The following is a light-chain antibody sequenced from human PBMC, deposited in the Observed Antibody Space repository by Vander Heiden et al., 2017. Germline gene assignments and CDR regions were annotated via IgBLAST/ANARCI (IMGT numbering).Light chain of an antibody. Sequence: QSVLTRPPSVTGAPGQRVTISCTGSGSNIGAVYGVHWYQQLPGTAPKVLIYGGSDRPSGVPDRFSGSKSDTSASLAITGLQAEDEADYYCQSYDNSLSASVFGGGTKLTVL. CDR2: GGS. CDR3: QSYDNSLSASV. CDR1: GSNIGAVYG. J-gene: IGLJ2*01. V-gene: IGLV1-40*01.